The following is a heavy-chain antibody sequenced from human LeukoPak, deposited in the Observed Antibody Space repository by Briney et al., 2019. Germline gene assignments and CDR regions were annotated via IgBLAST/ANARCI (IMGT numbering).Heavy chain of an antibody. Sequence: PGGSLRLSCAASGFTFSSYGMHWVRQAPGKGLEWVAFIRYDGSNKYYADSVKGRFTISRDNSKNTLYLQMNSLRAGDTAVCYCIVVPAAMWGRYGMDVWGQETTVTVSS. CDR2: IRYDGSNK. CDR3: IVVPAAMWGRYGMDV. J-gene: IGHJ6*02. CDR1: GFTFSSYG. V-gene: IGHV3-30*02. D-gene: IGHD2-2*01.